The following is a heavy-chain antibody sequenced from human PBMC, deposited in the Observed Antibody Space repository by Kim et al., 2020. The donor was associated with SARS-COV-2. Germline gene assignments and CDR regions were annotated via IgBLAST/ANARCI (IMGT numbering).Heavy chain of an antibody. Sequence: LSLTCAASGFTFSSYSMNWVRQAPGKGLEWVSSISSSSSYIYYADSVKGRFTISRDNAKNSLYLQMNSLRAEDTAVYYCARDLELLWFGELTHVRYF. CDR3: ARDLELLWFGELTHVRYF. CDR1: GFTFSSYS. J-gene: IGHJ2*01. V-gene: IGHV3-21*01. D-gene: IGHD3-10*01. CDR2: ISSSSSYI.